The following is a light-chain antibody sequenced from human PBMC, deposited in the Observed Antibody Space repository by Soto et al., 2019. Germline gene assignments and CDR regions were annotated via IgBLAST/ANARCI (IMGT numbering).Light chain of an antibody. CDR3: QHYNSYSET. CDR1: KTISSW. J-gene: IGKJ1*01. Sequence: DIQMTQSPSTPSGSVGDKVTITCLASKTISSWLAWYQQKPGKAPKLLIYKASTLKSGVPSRFSGSGSGTEFTLTISSLQPDDFAIYYCQHYNSYSETFGQGTKVDI. CDR2: KAS. V-gene: IGKV1-5*03.